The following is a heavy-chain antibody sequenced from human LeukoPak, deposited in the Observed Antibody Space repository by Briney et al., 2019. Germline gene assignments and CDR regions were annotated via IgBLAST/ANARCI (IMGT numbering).Heavy chain of an antibody. CDR1: GGTFSSYA. J-gene: IGHJ4*02. CDR2: IIPIFGTA. D-gene: IGHD2-21*01. CDR3: ARAHAVWYYFDY. V-gene: IGHV1-69*05. Sequence: RASVKVSCKASGGTFSSYAISWVRQAPGQGLEWMGGIIPIFGTANYAQKFQGRVTITTGESTSTAYMELSSLRSEDTAVYYCARAHAVWYYFDYWGQGTLVTVSS.